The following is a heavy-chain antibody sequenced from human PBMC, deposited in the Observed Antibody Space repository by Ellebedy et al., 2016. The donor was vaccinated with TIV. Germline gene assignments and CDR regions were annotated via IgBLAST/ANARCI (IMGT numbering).Heavy chain of an antibody. CDR3: ARPDSEDNYMDV. CDR2: IWNDGSNE. Sequence: GGSLRLSXAASGFNFASYGMHWVRQAPGKGLEWVAVIWNDGSNEDYAASVKGRFTISRDDSNNTLFLQMNSLRGEDTAVYFCARPDSEDNYMDVWGKGTAVTVSS. J-gene: IGHJ6*03. CDR1: GFNFASYG. V-gene: IGHV3-33*08.